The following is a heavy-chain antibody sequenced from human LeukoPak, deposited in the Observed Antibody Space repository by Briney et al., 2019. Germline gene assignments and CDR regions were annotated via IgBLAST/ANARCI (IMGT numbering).Heavy chain of an antibody. J-gene: IGHJ2*01. CDR1: GGSISSGSYY. V-gene: IGHV4-61*02. Sequence: SETLSLTCTVSGGSISSGSYYWSWIRQPAGKGLEWIGRIYTSGSTNYNPSLKSRVTISVDTSKNQFSLKLSSVTAADTAVYYCAREHILPTYPSSYWYFDLWGRGTLVTVSS. CDR2: IYTSGST. CDR3: AREHILPTYPSSYWYFDL. D-gene: IGHD2-21*01.